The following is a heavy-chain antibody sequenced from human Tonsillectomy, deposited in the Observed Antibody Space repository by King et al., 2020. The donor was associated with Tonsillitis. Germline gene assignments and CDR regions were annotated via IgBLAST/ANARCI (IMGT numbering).Heavy chain of an antibody. CDR2: VYPGDSDT. V-gene: IGHV5-51*03. CDR3: ARGYSTGWSGDYYYYYMDV. D-gene: IGHD6-19*01. CDR1: GYTLNSHW. Sequence: QLVQSGAEVKKPGESLKISCQGSGYTLNSHWIAWVRQMPGKGLEWMGLVYPGDSDTRYSPSFQGLVTISADRSKSTAYLQWSSLKASDTAMYFCARGYSTGWSGDYYYYYMDVWGTGTTVTVSS. J-gene: IGHJ6*03.